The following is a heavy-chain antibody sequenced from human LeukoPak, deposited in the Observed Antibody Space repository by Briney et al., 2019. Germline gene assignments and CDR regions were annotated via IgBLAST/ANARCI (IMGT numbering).Heavy chain of an antibody. Sequence: SEPLSLPCPVSGGSISSYYWSWIRQPPGKGLEWIGFIYYTGSTNYNPSLKSRVTISVDTSKSHFSLRLSSVTAADTDVYFCASSRGGFGELAYFDYWGQGTLVTVSS. J-gene: IGHJ4*02. CDR3: ASSRGGFGELAYFDY. V-gene: IGHV4-59*01. D-gene: IGHD3-3*01. CDR2: IYYTGST. CDR1: GGSISSYY.